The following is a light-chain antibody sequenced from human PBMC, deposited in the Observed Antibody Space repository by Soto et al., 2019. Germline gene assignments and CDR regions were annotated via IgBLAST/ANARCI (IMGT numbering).Light chain of an antibody. CDR3: QQYRT. Sequence: DIQMTQSPSTLSASVGDRVTITCRASQSISSWLAWYQQKPGKAPKLLIYDASSLESGVPSRFSGSGSGTEFTIPISSLQPDDFATYYCQQYRTFGQGTKVEIK. CDR1: QSISSW. J-gene: IGKJ1*01. CDR2: DAS. V-gene: IGKV1-5*01.